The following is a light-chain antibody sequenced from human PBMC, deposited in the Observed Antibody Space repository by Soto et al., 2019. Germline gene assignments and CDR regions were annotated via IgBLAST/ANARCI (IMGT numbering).Light chain of an antibody. Sequence: EIVLTQSPGTLSLSPGERATLSCRASQSVTNNYLAWYQQKRGQAPRLLIYHASNRATGIPDRFSGSGSGTDFTLTVSSLEPEDFAVYYCQQYSSPLLTFGQGTKVEVK. CDR3: QQYSSPLLT. J-gene: IGKJ1*01. V-gene: IGKV3-20*01. CDR1: QSVTNNY. CDR2: HAS.